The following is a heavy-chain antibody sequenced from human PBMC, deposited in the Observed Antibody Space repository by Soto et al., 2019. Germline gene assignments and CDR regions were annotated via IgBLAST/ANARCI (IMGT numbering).Heavy chain of an antibody. CDR1: GGTFSSYA. CDR3: ARLTAGRGPRGYYYYYYYGMDV. V-gene: IGHV1-69*13. J-gene: IGHJ6*02. CDR2: IIPIFGTA. Sequence: SVKVSCKASGGTFSSYAISWVRQAPGQGLEWMGGIIPIFGTANYAQKFQGRVTITADESTSTAYMELSSLRSEDTAVYYCARLTAGRGPRGYYYYYYYGMDVWGQGTKVTVSS. D-gene: IGHD2-15*01.